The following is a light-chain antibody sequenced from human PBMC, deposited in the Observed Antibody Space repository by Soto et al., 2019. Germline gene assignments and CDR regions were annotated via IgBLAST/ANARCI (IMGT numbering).Light chain of an antibody. V-gene: IGLV2-14*01. CDR3: SSYTSSRTWV. J-gene: IGLJ3*02. CDR1: SSDVGGHKH. CDR2: EVS. Sequence: QSALTQPASVSGSPGQSITISCTGTSSDVGGHKHVSWYQQHPGKAPKLMIYEVSNRPSGVSIRFSGSKSGNTASLTISGLQAEDEADYYCSSYTSSRTWVFGGGTKVTVL.